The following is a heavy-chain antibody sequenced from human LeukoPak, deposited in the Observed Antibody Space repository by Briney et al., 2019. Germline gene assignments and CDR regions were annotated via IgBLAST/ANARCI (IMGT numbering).Heavy chain of an antibody. CDR3: AREGRQPDGPEVFMNNWFDP. Sequence: ASVKVSCKASGYTFTNNFMHWVRQAPGQGLEWMGIINPSGDNTWYAQKFQGRVTMTRDMATSTDYMEVSSLRSDDTAVYYCAREGRQPDGPEVFMNNWFDPWGQGTLVTVSS. CDR1: GYTFTNNF. D-gene: IGHD3-16*01. CDR2: INPSGDNT. V-gene: IGHV1-46*01. J-gene: IGHJ5*02.